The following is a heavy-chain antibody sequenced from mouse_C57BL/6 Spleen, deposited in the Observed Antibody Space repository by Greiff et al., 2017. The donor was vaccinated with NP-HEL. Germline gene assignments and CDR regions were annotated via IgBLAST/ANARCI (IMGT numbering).Heavy chain of an antibody. V-gene: IGHV1-26*01. CDR3: ARGGMVTARDYWYFDV. CDR1: GYTFTDYY. J-gene: IGHJ1*03. Sequence: EVQLQQSGPELVKPGASVKISCKASGYTFTDYYMNWVKQSHGKSLEWIGDINPNNGGTSYNQKFKGKATLTVDKSSSTAYMELRSLTSEDSAVYYCARGGMVTARDYWYFDVWGTGTTVTVSS. D-gene: IGHD2-2*01. CDR2: INPNNGGT.